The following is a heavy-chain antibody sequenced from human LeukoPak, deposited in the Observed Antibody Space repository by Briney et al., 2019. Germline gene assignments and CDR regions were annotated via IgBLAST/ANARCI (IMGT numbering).Heavy chain of an antibody. J-gene: IGHJ6*02. CDR2: INPNSGGT. CDR3: ARGEDGEYYYYGMDV. V-gene: IGHV1-2*04. D-gene: IGHD4-17*01. CDR1: GYTFTGYY. Sequence: ASVNVSCKASGYTFTGYYMHWVRQAPGQGLEWMGWINPNSGGTNYAQKFQGWVTMTRDTSISTAYMELSRLRSDDTAVYYCARGEDGEYYYYGMDVWGQGTTVTVSS.